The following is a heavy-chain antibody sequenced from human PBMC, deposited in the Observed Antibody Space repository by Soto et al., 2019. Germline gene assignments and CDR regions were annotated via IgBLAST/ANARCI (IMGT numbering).Heavy chain of an antibody. V-gene: IGHV3-49*04. CDR2: IRGKPNGGAT. Sequence: PGGSLRLSCTASGFTFGDYAMNWVRQAPGKGLEWVGFIRGKPNGGATAYAASLKGRFTISRDDSRSVAYLQMNSLKTEDTAVYYCTRDFQGQYYYGMDVWGQGTTVTVSS. CDR3: TRDFQGQYYYGMDV. CDR1: GFTFGDYA. J-gene: IGHJ6*02.